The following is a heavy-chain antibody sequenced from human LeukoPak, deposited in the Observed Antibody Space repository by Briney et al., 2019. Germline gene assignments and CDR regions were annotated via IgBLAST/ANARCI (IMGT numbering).Heavy chain of an antibody. D-gene: IGHD3-9*01. J-gene: IGHJ4*02. Sequence: SETLSLTCTVSGGSISSGGYYWSWIRQHPGKGLEWIGYIYYSGSTYYNPSLKSRVTISVDTSKNQFSLKLSSVTAADTAVYYCASGTYYDILTGYSPFDYWGQGTLVTVSS. V-gene: IGHV4-31*03. CDR2: IYYSGST. CDR1: GGSISSGGYY. CDR3: ASGTYYDILTGYSPFDY.